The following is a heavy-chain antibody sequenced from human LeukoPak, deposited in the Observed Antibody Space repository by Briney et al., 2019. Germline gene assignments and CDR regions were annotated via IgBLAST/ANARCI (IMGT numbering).Heavy chain of an antibody. J-gene: IGHJ5*02. CDR3: AKGSGSGWYGWFAP. Sequence: SETLSLTCTVSGGSITSGTYYWTWIRHHPGKGLEWIGYIYSSGDTQYNPSLRSRVTMSVDTSKSQFSLKLSSVTAADTAVYFCAKGSGSGWYGWFAPWGQGTLVTVSS. D-gene: IGHD6-19*01. CDR2: IYSSGDT. V-gene: IGHV4-31*03. CDR1: GGSITSGTYY.